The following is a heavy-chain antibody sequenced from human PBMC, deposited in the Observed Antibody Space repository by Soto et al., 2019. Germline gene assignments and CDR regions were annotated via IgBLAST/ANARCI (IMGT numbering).Heavy chain of an antibody. J-gene: IGHJ4*02. CDR1: GFTLSRYS. Sequence: EVQLVESGGGLVQPWGSLTLSCAASGFTLSRYSMHWVRQAPGKGLEWVSYISGSGGTIYYADAVKGRFTISRDNAKNSLSVQMNSLRDEDTAVYFCAREAGLRSSGWSYYFDFWGQGTRVTVSS. D-gene: IGHD6-19*01. CDR3: AREAGLRSSGWSYYFDF. V-gene: IGHV3-48*02. CDR2: ISGSGGTI.